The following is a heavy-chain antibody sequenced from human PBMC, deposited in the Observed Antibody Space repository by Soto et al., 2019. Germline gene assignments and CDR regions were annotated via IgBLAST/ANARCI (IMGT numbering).Heavy chain of an antibody. CDR3: VRDELDCTRGVCYTAYYFDY. CDR1: GGTFSSYA. V-gene: IGHV1-18*01. CDR2: ISTFIGNT. Sequence: ASVNVSCKASGGTFSSYAISWVRQAPGQGLEWMGWISTFIGNTNYAQNLQGRVTVTTDTSSNTAYMELRSLRSDDTAVYYCVRDELDCTRGVCYTAYYFDYWGQGTPVTVSS. J-gene: IGHJ4*02. D-gene: IGHD2-8*01.